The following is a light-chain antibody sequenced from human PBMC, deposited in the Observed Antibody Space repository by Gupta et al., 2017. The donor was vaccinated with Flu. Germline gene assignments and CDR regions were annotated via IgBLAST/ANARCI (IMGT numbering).Light chain of an antibody. CDR1: QTVLYSSNYKNY. Sequence: DIVMTQFPDSLAVSLAERATINCNSTQTVLYSSNYKNYLAWYQQKPGQSPKLLIDRASTRASGVPDRFSGSRSGTDFTLTISSLQAEDVAVYYCQQYYSTPRLTFGGGTKVEVK. V-gene: IGKV4-1*01. CDR3: QQYYSTPRLT. CDR2: RAS. J-gene: IGKJ4*01.